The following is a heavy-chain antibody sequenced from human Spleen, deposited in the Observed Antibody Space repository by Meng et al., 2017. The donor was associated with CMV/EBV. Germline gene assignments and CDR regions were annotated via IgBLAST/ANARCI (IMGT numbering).Heavy chain of an antibody. CDR1: GDIFSNYA. CDR2: IIPIFGTA. CDR3: ARGYCGGDCYWQDHYYYGMDV. V-gene: IGHV1-69*05. J-gene: IGHJ6*02. Sequence: SVKVSCKASGDIFSNYAISWVRLAPGQGLEWMGGIIPIFGTANYAQKFQGRVTITTDESTSTAYMELSSLRSEDTAVYYCARGYCGGDCYWQDHYYYGMDVWGQGTTVTDSS. D-gene: IGHD2-21*01.